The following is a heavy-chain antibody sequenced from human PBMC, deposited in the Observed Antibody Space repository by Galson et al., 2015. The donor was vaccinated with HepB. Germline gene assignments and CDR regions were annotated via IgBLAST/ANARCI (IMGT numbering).Heavy chain of an antibody. D-gene: IGHD3-3*01. J-gene: IGHJ4*02. CDR1: GFTFSSYW. Sequence: SLRLSCAASGFTFSSYWMSWVRQAPGKGLEWVANIKQDGSEKYYVDSVKGRFTISRDNAKNSLYLQMNSLRAEDTAVYYCARVREPNYDFWSGYSGKLGAFDYWGQGTLVTASS. CDR2: IKQDGSEK. V-gene: IGHV3-7*01. CDR3: ARVREPNYDFWSGYSGKLGAFDY.